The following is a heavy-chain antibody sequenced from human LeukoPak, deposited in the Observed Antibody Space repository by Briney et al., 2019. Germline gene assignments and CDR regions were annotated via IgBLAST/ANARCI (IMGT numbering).Heavy chain of an antibody. Sequence: SETLSLTCTVSGGSISSYYWSWIRQPPGKGLEWIGYIYYSGSTNYNPSLKSRVTISVDTSKNQFSLKLSSVTAADTAVYYGARRISRYYYYYMDVWGKGTTVTVSS. CDR1: GGSISSYY. CDR3: ARRISRYYYYYMDV. V-gene: IGHV4-59*08. J-gene: IGHJ6*03. D-gene: IGHD2/OR15-2a*01. CDR2: IYYSGST.